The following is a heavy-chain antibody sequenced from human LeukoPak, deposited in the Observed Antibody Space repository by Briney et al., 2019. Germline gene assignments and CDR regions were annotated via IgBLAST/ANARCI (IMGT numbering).Heavy chain of an antibody. CDR3: ARGRSYDSSGYRSGGTYYFDY. V-gene: IGHV4-34*01. CDR1: GGSFSGYY. CDR2: INHSGST. D-gene: IGHD3-22*01. J-gene: IGHJ4*02. Sequence: SETLSLTCAVYGGSFSGYYWSWIRQPPGKGLEWIGEINHSGSTNYNPSLKSRVTISVDTSKNQFSLKLSSVTAADTAVYYCARGRSYDSSGYRSGGTYYFDYWGQGTLVTVSS.